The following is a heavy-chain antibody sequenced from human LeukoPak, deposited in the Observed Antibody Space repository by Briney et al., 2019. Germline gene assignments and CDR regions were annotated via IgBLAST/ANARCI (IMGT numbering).Heavy chain of an antibody. CDR3: ARVYGSGSYYPLPLCY. J-gene: IGHJ4*02. CDR2: IYYTGST. CDR1: GGSISGAH. V-gene: IGHV4-59*12. D-gene: IGHD3-10*01. Sequence: KPSETLSLTCTVSGGSISGAHWSWIRQPPGKGLEWIGYIYYTGSTDHNPSLKSRVTMSVDTSRNQVSLRLSSVTAADTAVYYCARVYGSGSYYPLPLCYWGQGTLVTVSS.